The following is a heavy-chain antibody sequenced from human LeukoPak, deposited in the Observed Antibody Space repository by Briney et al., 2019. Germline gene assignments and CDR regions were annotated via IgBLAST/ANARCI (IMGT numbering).Heavy chain of an antibody. D-gene: IGHD2-2*01. CDR1: GYTFTGYY. CDR3: ASPHSEYCSSTSCYDY. J-gene: IGHJ4*02. V-gene: IGHV1-2*04. Sequence: ASVKVSCKASGYTFTGYYMHWVRQAPGQGLEWMGWINPNSGGTNYAQKFQGWVTMTRDTSISTAYMELSRLRSDDTAVYYCASPHSEYCSSTSCYDYWGQGTLVTVSS. CDR2: INPNSGGT.